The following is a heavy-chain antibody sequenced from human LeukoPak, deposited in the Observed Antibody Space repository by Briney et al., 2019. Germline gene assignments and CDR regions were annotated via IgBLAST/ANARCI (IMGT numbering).Heavy chain of an antibody. CDR1: GFTFRSYW. CDR2: ISASSSHM. V-gene: IGHV3-21*01. CDR3: AELGITMIGGV. Sequence: GGSLRLSCAASGFTFRSYWMSWVRQAPGKGLEWVSSISASSSHMYYADSVKGRFTISRENAKNSLYLEMNSLRAEDTAVYYCAELGITMIGGVWGKGTTVTISS. J-gene: IGHJ6*04. D-gene: IGHD3-10*02.